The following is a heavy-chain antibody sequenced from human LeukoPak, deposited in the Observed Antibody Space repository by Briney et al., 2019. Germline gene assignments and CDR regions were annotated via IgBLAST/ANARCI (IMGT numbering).Heavy chain of an antibody. Sequence: GGSLRLSCAASGFTFSSYAMSWVRQAPGKGLEWVSVISASDGRTTYADSVKGRFTISRDNSKDTLILQMNSLRAEDTAVYYCAKERDVITFGWGYGLDVWGQGTTVTVSS. D-gene: IGHD3-16*01. CDR2: ISASDGRT. CDR1: GFTFSSYA. CDR3: AKERDVITFGWGYGLDV. J-gene: IGHJ6*02. V-gene: IGHV3-23*01.